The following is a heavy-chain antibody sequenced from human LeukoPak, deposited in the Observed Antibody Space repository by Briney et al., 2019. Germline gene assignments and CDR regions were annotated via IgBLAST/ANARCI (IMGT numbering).Heavy chain of an antibody. CDR3: ARVVNSSDWYRGDWFDP. V-gene: IGHV4-4*02. CDR1: GGSISSSNW. CDR2: IYHSGST. D-gene: IGHD6-19*01. J-gene: IGHJ5*02. Sequence: SETLSLTCAVSGGSISSSNWWSWVRQPPGKGLEWIGEIYHSGSTNYNPSLKSRVTISVDKSKNQFSLKLSSVTAADTAVYYCARVVNSSDWYRGDWFDPWGQGTLVTVSS.